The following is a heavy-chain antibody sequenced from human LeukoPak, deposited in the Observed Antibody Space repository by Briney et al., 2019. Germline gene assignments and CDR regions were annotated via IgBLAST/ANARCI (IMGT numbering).Heavy chain of an antibody. Sequence: SETLSLTCSVSGGSISNYFWSWIRQPPGKGLECIGFIYYSETTNYNPSFKSRVTISVDTSKNQFSLKLSSVTAADTAVYYCARDGAYYDILTGYYTSSWFDPWGQGTLVTVSS. V-gene: IGHV4-59*01. D-gene: IGHD3-9*01. CDR1: GGSISNYF. J-gene: IGHJ5*02. CDR3: ARDGAYYDILTGYYTSSWFDP. CDR2: IYYSETT.